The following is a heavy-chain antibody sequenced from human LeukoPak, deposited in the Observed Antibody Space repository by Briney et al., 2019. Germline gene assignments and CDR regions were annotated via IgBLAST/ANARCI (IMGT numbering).Heavy chain of an antibody. CDR1: GYSFTSYW. CDR2: IYPGDSDT. J-gene: IGHJ3*02. CDR3: ASISPDYGDSPSHAFDI. D-gene: IGHD4-17*01. V-gene: IGHV5-51*01. Sequence: GESLKISCKGSGYSFTSYWIGWVRQMPGKGLEWMGIIYPGDSDTRYSPSFQGQVTISADKSISTAYLQWSSLKASDTAMYYCASISPDYGDSPSHAFDIWGQGTMVTVSS.